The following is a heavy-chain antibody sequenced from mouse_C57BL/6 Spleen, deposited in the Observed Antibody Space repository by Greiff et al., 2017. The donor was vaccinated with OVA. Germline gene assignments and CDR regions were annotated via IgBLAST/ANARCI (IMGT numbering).Heavy chain of an antibody. CDR3: ARKRRSTLYAMDY. V-gene: IGHV1-69*01. CDR1: GYTFTSYW. D-gene: IGHD5-1*01. CDR2: IDPSDSYT. J-gene: IGHJ4*01. Sequence: QVQLQQPGAELVMPGASVKLSCKASGYTFTSYWMHWVKQRPGQGLEWIGEIDPSDSYTNYNQKFKGKSTLTVDKSSSTAYMQLSSLTSEDSAVYYCARKRRSTLYAMDYWGQGTSVTVSS.